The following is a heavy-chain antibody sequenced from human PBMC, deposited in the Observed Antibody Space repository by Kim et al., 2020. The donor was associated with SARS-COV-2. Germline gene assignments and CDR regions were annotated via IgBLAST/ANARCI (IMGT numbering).Heavy chain of an antibody. CDR2: IRSKANSYAT. J-gene: IGHJ3*01. D-gene: IGHD1-1*01. Sequence: GGSLRLSCAASGFTFSDSPMHWVRQASGKGLEWVGRIRSKANSYATSYAASVKGRFTISRDDSESTAYLQMNSLKTEDTAVYYCTRIPGTTVAFWDAFDVWGQGTMVTVPS. V-gene: IGHV3-73*01. CDR3: TRIPGTTVAFWDAFDV. CDR1: GFTFSDSP.